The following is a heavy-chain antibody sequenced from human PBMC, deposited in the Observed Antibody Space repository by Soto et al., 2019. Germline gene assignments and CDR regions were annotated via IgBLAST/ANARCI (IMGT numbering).Heavy chain of an antibody. J-gene: IGHJ6*02. CDR3: ARWPQPRYTADPYAVDV. Sequence: GASVKVSCKASGGTFSSSGFSWVRQAPGQGLEWMGMIVPSLDTTNYAQNFQARVTITADEVTSTAYMELRSLRSEDTAVYYCARWPQPRYTADPYAVDVWGQGTRVTVSS. D-gene: IGHD3-16*02. CDR1: GGTFSSSG. V-gene: IGHV1-69*11. CDR2: IVPSLDTT.